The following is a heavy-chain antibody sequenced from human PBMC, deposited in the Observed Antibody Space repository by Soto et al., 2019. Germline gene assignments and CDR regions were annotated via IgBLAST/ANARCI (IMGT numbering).Heavy chain of an antibody. J-gene: IGHJ3*02. D-gene: IGHD1-26*01. Sequence: SETLSLTCTVSGGSISSGGYYWSWIHQHPGKGLEWIGYIYYSGSTHYNPSLKSRVTISVDTSKNQFSLKLSSATAADTAVYYCARDRGGSAFDIWGQGTMVTVSS. V-gene: IGHV4-31*03. CDR1: GGSISSGGYY. CDR2: IYYSGST. CDR3: ARDRGGSAFDI.